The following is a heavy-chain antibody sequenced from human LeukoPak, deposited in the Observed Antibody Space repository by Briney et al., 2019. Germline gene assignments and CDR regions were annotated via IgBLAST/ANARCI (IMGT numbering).Heavy chain of an antibody. D-gene: IGHD6-19*01. CDR1: EYTFIGYY. J-gene: IGHJ1*01. CDR2: INPNSGGT. CDR3: ARAQYGSGWNRFQH. Sequence: GASVKVSCKASEYTFIGYYLHWVRQAPGQGLEWMGWINPNSGGTNYAQQFQGRVTMTRDTSISTAYMELSRLRSDDTAVYYCARAQYGSGWNRFQHWGQGTLVTVSS. V-gene: IGHV1-2*02.